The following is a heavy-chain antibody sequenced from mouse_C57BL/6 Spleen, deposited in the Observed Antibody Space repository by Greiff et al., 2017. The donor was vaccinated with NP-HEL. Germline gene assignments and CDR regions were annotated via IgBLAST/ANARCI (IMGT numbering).Heavy chain of an antibody. Sequence: EVMLVVSGGGLVKPGGSLKLSCAASGFTFSSYAMSWVLQTPDKRLVWVATISDGGCYTYYLVNVKGRFTISRDNATNNLYLQLSHLNAEDTAMYYCARDPVDYPLDYWGQGTTLTVSS. V-gene: IGHV5-4*01. J-gene: IGHJ2*01. CDR2: ISDGGCYT. D-gene: IGHD2-4*01. CDR3: ARDPVDYPLDY. CDR1: GFTFSSYA.